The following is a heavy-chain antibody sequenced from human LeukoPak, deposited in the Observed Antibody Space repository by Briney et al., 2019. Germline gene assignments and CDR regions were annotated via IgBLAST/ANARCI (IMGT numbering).Heavy chain of an antibody. CDR2: INPNSGGT. V-gene: IGHV1-2*02. CDR3: ARRPYYCSSTGCYTWSYYDFWSGYRYRDAFDI. CDR1: GYTFTGYY. D-gene: IGHD3-3*01. Sequence: ASVKVSCKASGYTFTGYYMHWVRQAPGQGVGWMGWINPNSGGTNYAQKFQGRVTITTDTSISTDYIGLSRLRSDDTAVYYCARRPYYCSSTGCYTWSYYDFWSGYRYRDAFDIWGQGTMVTVSS. J-gene: IGHJ3*02.